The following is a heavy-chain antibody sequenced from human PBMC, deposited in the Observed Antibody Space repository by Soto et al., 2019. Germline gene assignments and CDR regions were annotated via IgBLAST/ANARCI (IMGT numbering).Heavy chain of an antibody. CDR1: GFTFTSSA. CDR2: IVVGSGNT. Sequence: SVKVSCKASGFTFTSSAVQWVRQARRQRLEWIGWIVVGSGNTNYAQKFQERVTITRDMSTSTAYMELSSLRSEDTAVYYCAAKSRPTYSGSYNDYWGQGTLVTVSS. V-gene: IGHV1-58*01. J-gene: IGHJ4*02. D-gene: IGHD1-26*01. CDR3: AAKSRPTYSGSYNDY.